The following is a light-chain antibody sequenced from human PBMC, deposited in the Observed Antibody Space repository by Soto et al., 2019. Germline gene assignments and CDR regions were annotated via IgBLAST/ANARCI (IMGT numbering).Light chain of an antibody. CDR3: HQYNKWPPYT. CDR2: GAS. V-gene: IGKV3-15*01. Sequence: EIVMTQSPATLSVSPGERATLSCRASQSVSSNLAWYQQKPGQAPRILIYGASTRATGIPARFSGSGSGTEFTLTISSLQSEDFEVYYCHQYNKWPPYTFGQGTKLEIK. J-gene: IGKJ2*01. CDR1: QSVSSN.